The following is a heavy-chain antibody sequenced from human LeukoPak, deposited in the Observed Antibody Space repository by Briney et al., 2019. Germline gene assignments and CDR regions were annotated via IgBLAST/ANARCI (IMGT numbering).Heavy chain of an antibody. CDR3: AKNYGSGSSVKYYYYMDV. CDR1: GFTFTSYA. J-gene: IGHJ6*03. D-gene: IGHD3-10*01. CDR2: ISASGGST. Sequence: GGSLRLSCAASGFTFTSYAMSWVRQSPKKGLEWVSVISASGGSTNYADSVKGRFTISRDNSKNTLYLQMNSLRAEDSAVYYCAKNYGSGSSVKYYYYMDVWGKGTTVTVSS. V-gene: IGHV3-23*01.